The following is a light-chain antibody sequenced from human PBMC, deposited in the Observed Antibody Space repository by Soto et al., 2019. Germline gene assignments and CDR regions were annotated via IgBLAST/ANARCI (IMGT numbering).Light chain of an antibody. V-gene: IGKV1-39*01. CDR1: QSISVH. Sequence: DIQMTQSPSSLSASVGDTVTITCRASQSISVHLNWYQQNPGKVPKLLIYAASNLQSGVPSSFSGSESETDFALTISSLQHEDFATYYCQQSYITPYTFGQGTKLQIK. CDR3: QQSYITPYT. J-gene: IGKJ2*01. CDR2: AAS.